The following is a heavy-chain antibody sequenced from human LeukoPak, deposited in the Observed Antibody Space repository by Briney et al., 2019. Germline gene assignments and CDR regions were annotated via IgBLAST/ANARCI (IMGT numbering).Heavy chain of an antibody. J-gene: IGHJ4*02. CDR2: IQPDGSGA. Sequence: GGSLRLSCVTSGFTFRGYWMSWFRQAPGKGLEWVGNIQPDGSGAFYVDAMRGRFTISRDNAQNSLYLQINSLRAEDTAVYYCAREDDHNTNDCWGQGTLVTVSS. D-gene: IGHD5-24*01. V-gene: IGHV3-7*01. CDR1: GFTFRGYW. CDR3: AREDDHNTNDC.